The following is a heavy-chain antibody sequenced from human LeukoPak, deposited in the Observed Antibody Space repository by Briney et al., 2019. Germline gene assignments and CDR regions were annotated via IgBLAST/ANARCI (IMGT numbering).Heavy chain of an antibody. D-gene: IGHD1-26*01. CDR2: INTDGSTT. J-gene: IGHJ4*02. CDR3: AKDEVGATSTADY. Sequence: GGSLRLSCAASGFTFSSYWVHWVRQAPGEGLVWVSRINTDGSTTSYADSVKGRFTLSRDNARNTLYLQMHSLRAEDTAVYYCAKDEVGATSTADYWGQGTLVTVSS. CDR1: GFTFSSYW. V-gene: IGHV3-74*01.